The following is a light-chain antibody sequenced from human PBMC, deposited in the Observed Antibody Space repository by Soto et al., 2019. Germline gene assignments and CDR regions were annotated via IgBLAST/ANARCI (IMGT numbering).Light chain of an antibody. CDR1: SSDVGDYNH. J-gene: IGLJ2*01. V-gene: IGLV2-14*01. Sequence: QSVLTQPASVSGSPGHSITISCTGTSSDVGDYNHISWYQQQPGNAPKLIIYEVTNRPSGVSNRLSGSKSGNTASLTISGLQAEDEAEYFCTSYRGTTLGVLFGGGTKVTVL. CDR3: TSYRGTTLGVL. CDR2: EVT.